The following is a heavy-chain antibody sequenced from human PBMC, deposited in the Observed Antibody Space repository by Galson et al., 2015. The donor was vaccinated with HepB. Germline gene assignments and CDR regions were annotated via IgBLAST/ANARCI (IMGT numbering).Heavy chain of an antibody. Sequence: SETLSLTCAVYGGSFSGYYWSWIRQPPGKGLEWIGEINHSGSTNYNPSLKSRVTISVDTSKNQFSLKLSSVTAADTAVYYCARGLRLRFGRTNPPRGDAFDIRGQGTMVTVFS. J-gene: IGHJ3*02. V-gene: IGHV4-34*01. CDR1: GGSFSGYY. D-gene: IGHD3-10*01. CDR2: INHSGST. CDR3: ARGLRLRFGRTNPPRGDAFDI.